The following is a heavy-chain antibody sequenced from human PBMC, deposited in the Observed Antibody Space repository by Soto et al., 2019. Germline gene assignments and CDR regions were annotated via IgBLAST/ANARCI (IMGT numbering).Heavy chain of an antibody. CDR3: ARLVGAYDSYFDH. Sequence: GESLKISCKASGYDFARTWIGWVRQLPGKGLDWLGIIYPGDSETRYSPSFRGQVTFSVDMSISTAYLQWSSLKTSDIAIYYCARLVGAYDSYFDHWGPGIRVTVST. CDR2: IYPGDSET. J-gene: IGHJ4*02. V-gene: IGHV5-51*01. D-gene: IGHD5-12*01. CDR1: GYDFARTW.